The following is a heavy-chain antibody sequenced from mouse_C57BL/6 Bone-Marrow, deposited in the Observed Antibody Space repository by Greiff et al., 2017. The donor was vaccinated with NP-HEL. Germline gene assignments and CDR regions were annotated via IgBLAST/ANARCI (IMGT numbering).Heavy chain of an antibody. J-gene: IGHJ1*03. V-gene: IGHV1-81*01. D-gene: IGHD1-1*01. CDR2: IYPRSGNT. Sequence: VQRVESGAELARPGASVKLSCKASGYTFTSYGISWVKQRTGQGLEWIGEIYPRSGNTYYNEKFKGKATLTADKSSSTAYMELRSLTSEDSAVYFCAIITDWYFDVWGTGTTVTVSS. CDR1: GYTFTSYG. CDR3: AIITDWYFDV.